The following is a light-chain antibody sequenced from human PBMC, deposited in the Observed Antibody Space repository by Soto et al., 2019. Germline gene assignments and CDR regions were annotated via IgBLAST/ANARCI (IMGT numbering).Light chain of an antibody. CDR2: LEGSGSY. V-gene: IGLV4-60*02. CDR3: ETWVSNTYV. J-gene: IGLJ1*01. CDR1: SGHSSYI. Sequence: QSVLTQSSSASASLGSSVKLTCTLSSGHSSYIIAWHQQQPGKAPRYLMKLEGSGSYNTGSGVPDRLSGSSSGADRYLTISNLQFEDEADYYCETWVSNTYVFGTGTKVTVL.